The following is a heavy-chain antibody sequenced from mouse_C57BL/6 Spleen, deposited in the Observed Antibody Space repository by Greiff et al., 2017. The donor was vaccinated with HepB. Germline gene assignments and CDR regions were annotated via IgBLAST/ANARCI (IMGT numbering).Heavy chain of an antibody. D-gene: IGHD4-1*01. V-gene: IGHV5-16*01. Sequence: EVKLVESEGGLVQPGSSMKLSCTASGFTFSDYYMAWVRQVPEKGLEWVANINYDGSSTYYLDPLKSRFIISRDNAKNILYLQMSSLKSEDTATYYCARGQNWSFDYWGQGTTLTVSS. CDR1: GFTFSDYY. CDR2: INYDGSST. CDR3: ARGQNWSFDY. J-gene: IGHJ2*01.